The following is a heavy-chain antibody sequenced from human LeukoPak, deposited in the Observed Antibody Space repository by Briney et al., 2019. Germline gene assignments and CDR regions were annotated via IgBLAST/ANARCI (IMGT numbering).Heavy chain of an antibody. V-gene: IGHV1-18*01. CDR1: GYTFTSYG. CDR2: ISAYNGNT. CDR3: ARELNGFWSGYKPKYNWFDP. D-gene: IGHD3-3*01. J-gene: IGHJ5*02. Sequence: GASVKVSCKASGYTFTSYGISWVRQAPGQGLEWMGWISAYNGNTNYAQKLQGRVTMTTDTSTSTAYMELRSLRSDDTAVYYCARELNGFWSGYKPKYNWFDPWGQGTLVTVSS.